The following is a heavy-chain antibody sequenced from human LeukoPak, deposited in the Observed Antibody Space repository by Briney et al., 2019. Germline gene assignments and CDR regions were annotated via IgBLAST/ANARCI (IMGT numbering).Heavy chain of an antibody. CDR3: ARAPQGESDAASGFYGMDV. D-gene: IGHD3-22*01. V-gene: IGHV4-59*01. Sequence: SETLSLTCSVSGGSISTYYWTWIRQTPGKGLEWIGYSHYSGSTNYNPSLKSRVTISVDTSKNQFSLRLNSVTAADTAIYYCARAPQGESDAASGFYGMDVWGQGTTVTVSS. J-gene: IGHJ6*02. CDR1: GGSISTYY. CDR2: SHYSGST.